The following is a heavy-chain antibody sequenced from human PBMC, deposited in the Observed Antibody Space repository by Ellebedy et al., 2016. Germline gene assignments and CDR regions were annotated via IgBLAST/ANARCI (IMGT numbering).Heavy chain of an antibody. Sequence: GESLKISXAASGFTFSSYWMSWVRQAPGKGLEWVANIKQDGSEKYYVDSVKGRFTISRDNAKNSLYLQMNSLRAEDTAVYYCARDRGGYSNSGGQHYYYYYMDVWGKGTTVTVSS. V-gene: IGHV3-7*05. J-gene: IGHJ6*03. CDR3: ARDRGGYSNSGGQHYYYYYMDV. CDR2: IKQDGSEK. CDR1: GFTFSSYW. D-gene: IGHD4-11*01.